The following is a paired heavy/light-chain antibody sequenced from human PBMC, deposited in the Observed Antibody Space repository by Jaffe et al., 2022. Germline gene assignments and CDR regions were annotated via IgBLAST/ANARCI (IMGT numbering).Light chain of an antibody. CDR3: LQHDGYPIT. J-gene: IGKJ5*01. Sequence: DIQMTQSPSAMSASVGDRVTITCRASQGINNHLAWFQQKPGKVPKRLIYSSSSLQSGVPSRFSGSRSGTEFTLTISSLQLEDFATYYCLQHDGYPITFGQGTRLEI. CDR1: QGINNH. V-gene: IGKV1-17*03. CDR2: SSS.
Heavy chain of an antibody. J-gene: IGHJ4*02. CDR1: GFNFGSYW. CDR3: VRRYCGGSTCDSGGDFEY. Sequence: EVQLVESGGGLVQPGGSLRLSCAASGFNFGSYWMAWVRQAPGKGLEWVGNIKQDGSEEHYVASVRGRFTISRDNAKNSLYLQMNSLSAEDTAVYYCVRRYCGGSTCDSGGDFEYWGQGTLVSVSS. V-gene: IGHV3-7*01. D-gene: IGHD2-15*01. CDR2: IKQDGSEE.